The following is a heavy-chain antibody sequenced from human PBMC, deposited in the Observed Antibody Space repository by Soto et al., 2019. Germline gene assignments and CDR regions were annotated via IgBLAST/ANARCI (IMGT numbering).Heavy chain of an antibody. V-gene: IGHV4-39*01. J-gene: IGHJ6*03. CDR3: ARFSWYDGDSITNYYMDF. D-gene: IGHD6-13*01. CDR1: GDSISSRSYY. Sequence: LQESGPGLVKPSETLSLTCSVFGDSISSRSYYWAWIRRPPGMGLEWIASISYTGNTYYNPSLTRRAAISGDTSKNQCSLTLSFVTAADTAVYYCARFSWYDGDSITNYYMDFWGNGATVTVSS. CDR2: ISYTGNT.